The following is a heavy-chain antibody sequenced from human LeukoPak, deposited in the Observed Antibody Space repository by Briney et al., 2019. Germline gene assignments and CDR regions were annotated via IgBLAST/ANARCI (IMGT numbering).Heavy chain of an antibody. CDR2: IYPGDSDT. CDR1: GYSFTSYW. CDR3: ARLIAVAGIRGWFDP. D-gene: IGHD6-19*01. J-gene: IGHJ5*02. V-gene: IGHV5-51*04. Sequence: GESLKISCKGSGYSFTSYWIGWVRQMPGKGLEWMGIIYPGDSDTRYSPSFQGQVTISADKPISTAYLQWSSLKASDTAMYYCARLIAVAGIRGWFDPWGQGTLVTVSS.